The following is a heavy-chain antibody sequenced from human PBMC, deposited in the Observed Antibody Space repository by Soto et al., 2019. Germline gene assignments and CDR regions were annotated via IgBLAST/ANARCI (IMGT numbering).Heavy chain of an antibody. Sequence: GASVKVSCKASGGTFSSYTISWVRQAPGQGLEWIGRIIPILGIANYAQKFQGRVTITADKSTSTAYMELSSLRSEDTAVYYCARGIYCSSTSCYREGFDPWGQGTLVTVSS. CDR2: IIPILGIA. CDR1: GGTFSSYT. J-gene: IGHJ5*02. V-gene: IGHV1-69*02. CDR3: ARGIYCSSTSCYREGFDP. D-gene: IGHD2-2*01.